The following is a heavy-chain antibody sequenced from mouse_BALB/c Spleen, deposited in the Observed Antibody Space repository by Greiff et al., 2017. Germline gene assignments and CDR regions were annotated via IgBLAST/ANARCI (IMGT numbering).Heavy chain of an antibody. Sequence: EVMLVESGGGLVQPGGSRKLSCAASGFTFSSFGMHWVRQAPEKGLEWVAYISSGSSTIYYADTVKGRFTISRDNPKNTLFLQMTSLRSEDTAMYYCARKTYYGSMDYWGQGTSVTVSS. CDR3: ARKTYYGSMDY. V-gene: IGHV5-17*02. CDR2: ISSGSSTI. J-gene: IGHJ4*01. D-gene: IGHD2-10*01. CDR1: GFTFSSFG.